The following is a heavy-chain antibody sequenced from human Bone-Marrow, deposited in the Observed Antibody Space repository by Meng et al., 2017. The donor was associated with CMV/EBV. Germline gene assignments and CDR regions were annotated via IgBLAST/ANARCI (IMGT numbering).Heavy chain of an antibody. CDR3: AKGGNYGAFDS. D-gene: IGHD3-16*01. V-gene: IGHV3-23*01. Sequence: GESLKISCAASGFTFSSYAMSWVRQAPGKGLEWVSAISGSGGSTYYADSVKGRFTISRDNSRNTLYLQMNSLRAEDTAVYYCAKGGNYGAFDSWCQGTMVTVSS. CDR1: GFTFSSYA. CDR2: ISGSGGST. J-gene: IGHJ3*02.